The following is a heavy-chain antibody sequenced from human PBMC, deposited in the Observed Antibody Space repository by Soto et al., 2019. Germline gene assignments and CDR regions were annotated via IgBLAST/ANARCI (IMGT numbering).Heavy chain of an antibody. CDR3: ARLYCSGGSCPYDY. CDR2: IYHSGST. CDR1: GGSTSSSNW. Sequence: PSETLSLTCAVSGGSTSSSNWWSWVRQPPGKGLEWIGEIYHSGSTNYNPSLKSRVTISVDKSKNQFSLKLSSVTAADTAVYYCARLYCSGGSCPYDYWGQGTLVTAPQ. J-gene: IGHJ4*02. D-gene: IGHD2-15*01. V-gene: IGHV4-4*02.